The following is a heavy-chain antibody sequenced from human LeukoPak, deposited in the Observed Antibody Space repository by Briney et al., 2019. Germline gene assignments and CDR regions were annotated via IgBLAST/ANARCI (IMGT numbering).Heavy chain of an antibody. CDR3: AGSPKYSSSWYEYFQH. J-gene: IGHJ1*01. D-gene: IGHD6-13*01. CDR1: GFTFSSYA. CDR2: ISHDRSNK. Sequence: GRSLRLSCAASGFTFSSYAMHWVRQAPGKGLEWVAAISHDRSNKYHADSVKGRFTISRDNSKNTVYLQMNSLRAEDTAVYFCAGSPKYSSSWYEYFQHWGQGTLVTVSS. V-gene: IGHV3-30*01.